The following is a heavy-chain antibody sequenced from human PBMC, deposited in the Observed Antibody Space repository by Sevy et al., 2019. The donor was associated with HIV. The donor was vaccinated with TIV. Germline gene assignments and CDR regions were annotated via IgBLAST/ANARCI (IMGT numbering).Heavy chain of an antibody. D-gene: IGHD5-18*01. V-gene: IGHV3-53*01. CDR2: IYTNNI. Sequence: GGCLRLSCEASGFTVSGNYMNWVRQAPGKGLEWVSVIYTNNIYYADFVQGRFTISRDISKNTLSLQMNSLRAKDPAVYYCAKGQGRYSHAYYFDYLGHGTAVTVSS. J-gene: IGHJ4*01. CDR1: GFTVSGNY. CDR3: AKGQGRYSHAYYFDY.